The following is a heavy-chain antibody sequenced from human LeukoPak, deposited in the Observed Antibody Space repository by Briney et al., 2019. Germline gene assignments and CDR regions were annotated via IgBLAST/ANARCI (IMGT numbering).Heavy chain of an antibody. V-gene: IGHV1-2*02. CDR3: ARPYGGLYYFDY. J-gene: IGHJ4*02. CDR1: GYTFTGYY. CDR2: INPNSGGT. Sequence: ASVKVSCKASGYTFTGYYMHWVRQAPGQGLEWMGWINPNSGGTNYAQKFQGRVTMTRDTSISTAYMELSRLRSDDTAVYYCARPYGGLYYFDYWGQGTLVTVSS. D-gene: IGHD3-10*01.